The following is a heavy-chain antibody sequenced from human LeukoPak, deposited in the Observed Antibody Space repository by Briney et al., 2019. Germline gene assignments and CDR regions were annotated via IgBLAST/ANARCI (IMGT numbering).Heavy chain of an antibody. D-gene: IGHD3-16*01. J-gene: IGHJ4*02. CDR2: ISGSGGST. V-gene: IGHV3-23*01. CDR1: GFTFSSYA. Sequence: GGSLRLSCAASGFTFSSYAMSWVRQAPGKGLEWVSAISGSGGSTYYADSVKGRFTIPRDNSKNTLYLQMNSLRAEDTAVYYCAKDRDVWGSLLAYWGQGTLVTVSS. CDR3: AKDRDVWGSLLAY.